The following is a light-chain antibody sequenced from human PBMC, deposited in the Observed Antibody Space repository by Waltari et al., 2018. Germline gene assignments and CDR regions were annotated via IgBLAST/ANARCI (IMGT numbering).Light chain of an antibody. Sequence: DIQMTPSPSTLSASVGDRVTITCRASQSVSTSLAWYQQKPGKAPKVLIYKASSLESGVPLRFSGSGSGTEFTLTITSLQPDDVAIYSCKQDITYPWTFGQGTKVEVK. CDR1: QSVSTS. CDR2: KAS. J-gene: IGKJ1*01. CDR3: KQDITYPWT. V-gene: IGKV1-5*03.